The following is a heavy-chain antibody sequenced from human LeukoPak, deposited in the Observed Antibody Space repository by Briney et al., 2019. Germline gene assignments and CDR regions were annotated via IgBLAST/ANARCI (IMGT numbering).Heavy chain of an antibody. CDR2: ISGSGGST. Sequence: GGSLRLSCAASGFTFSSYSMNWVRQAPGKGLEWVSAISGSGGSTYYADSVKGRFTISRDNSKNTLYLQMNSLRAEDTAVYYCAKDGIVVVPAASFIDYWGQGTLVTVSS. CDR1: GFTFSSYS. V-gene: IGHV3-23*01. D-gene: IGHD2-2*01. CDR3: AKDGIVVVPAASFIDY. J-gene: IGHJ4*02.